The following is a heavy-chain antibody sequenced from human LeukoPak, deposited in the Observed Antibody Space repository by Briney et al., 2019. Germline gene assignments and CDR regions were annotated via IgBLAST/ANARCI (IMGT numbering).Heavy chain of an antibody. D-gene: IGHD2-2*01. Sequence: SETLSLTCTVSGGSISNYYWSWIRQPAGKGLEWIGRIYTSGSTGYTPSLKSRVTMSVDTSKNQFSLKLNSVTAADTAVYYCARGSLIGYCSGTSCYPAALDIWGQGTMVTVSS. CDR1: GGSISNYY. CDR3: ARGSLIGYCSGTSCYPAALDI. CDR2: IYTSGST. V-gene: IGHV4-4*07. J-gene: IGHJ3*02.